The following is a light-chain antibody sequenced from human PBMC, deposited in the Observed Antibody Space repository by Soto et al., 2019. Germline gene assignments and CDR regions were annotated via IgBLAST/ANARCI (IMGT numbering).Light chain of an antibody. CDR1: QTVSNF. J-gene: IGKJ4*01. CDR3: QQRYNWPLT. Sequence: EIVLTQSPATLSLSPGGGATRSGRASQTVSNFLAWYQQKPGQAPRLLIYDASKRATGIPARFSGSGSGTDFTLTISSLEPEDFAVYYCQQRYNWPLTFGGGTKGDI. V-gene: IGKV3-11*01. CDR2: DAS.